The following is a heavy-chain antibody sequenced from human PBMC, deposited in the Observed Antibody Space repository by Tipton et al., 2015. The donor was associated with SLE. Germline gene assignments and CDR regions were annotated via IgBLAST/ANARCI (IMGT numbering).Heavy chain of an antibody. CDR3: ARRTVGYFDL. Sequence: GLVKPSETLSLTCTVSGGSISSSSYYWGWIRQPPGKGLEWIGSIYYSGSTYYNPSLKSRVTISVDTSKNQFSLKLSSVTAADTAVYYCARRTVGYFDLWGRGTLVTVSS. D-gene: IGHD6-19*01. V-gene: IGHV4-39*07. CDR2: IYYSGST. J-gene: IGHJ2*01. CDR1: GGSISSSSYY.